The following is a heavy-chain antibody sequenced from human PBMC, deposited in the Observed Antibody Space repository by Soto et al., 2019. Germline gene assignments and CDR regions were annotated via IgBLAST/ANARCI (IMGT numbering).Heavy chain of an antibody. J-gene: IGHJ5*02. D-gene: IGHD3-9*01. Sequence: GASVKVSCKASGGTFSSYAISWVRQAPGQGLEWMGGIIPIFGTANYAQKFQGRVTITADESTSTAYMELSSLRSEDTAVYYCARAYYDILTGYYNWFDPWGQGTLVTVSS. CDR2: IIPIFGTA. V-gene: IGHV1-69*13. CDR3: ARAYYDILTGYYNWFDP. CDR1: GGTFSSYA.